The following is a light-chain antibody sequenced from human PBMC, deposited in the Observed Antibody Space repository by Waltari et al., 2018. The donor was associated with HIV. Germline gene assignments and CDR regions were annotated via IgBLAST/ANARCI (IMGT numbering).Light chain of an antibody. CDR2: QAS. J-gene: IGKJ2*01. CDR3: QQYHTYLT. V-gene: IGKV1-5*03. CDR1: QSVCSF. Sequence: DIRMAQSPSTLSASVGDRVTITCRASQSVCSFLAWYQRKPGKAPKLLILQASSLQTGVPSRFSGSGSWTYFTLTITSLQPEDFASYYCQQYHTYLTFGQGTDLE.